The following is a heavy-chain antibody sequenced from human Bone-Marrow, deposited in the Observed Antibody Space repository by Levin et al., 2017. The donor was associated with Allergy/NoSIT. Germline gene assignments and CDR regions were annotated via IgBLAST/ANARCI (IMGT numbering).Heavy chain of an antibody. Sequence: RTGGSLRLSCAASGFTLSSYGMHWVRQAPGKGLEWVADISYDGRNKFSADSVKGRFTISRDNSKNMMYLEMKSLRVEDTAVYYCARCFPVGFTTFCPLEYWGQGTLVTVSS. D-gene: IGHD3-3*02. CDR3: ARCFPVGFTTFCPLEY. CDR2: ISYDGRNK. V-gene: IGHV3-30*03. CDR1: GFTLSSYG. J-gene: IGHJ4*02.